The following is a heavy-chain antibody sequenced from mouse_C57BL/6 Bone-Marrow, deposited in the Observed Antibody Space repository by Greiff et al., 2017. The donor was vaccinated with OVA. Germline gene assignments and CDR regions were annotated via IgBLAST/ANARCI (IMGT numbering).Heavy chain of an antibody. J-gene: IGHJ3*01. V-gene: IGHV1-62-2*01. D-gene: IGHD3-2*02. CDR2: FYPGSGSI. CDR1: GYTFTEYT. Sequence: QVQLKESGAELVKPGASVKLSCKASGYTFTEYTIHWVKQRSGQGLEWIGWFYPGSGSIKYNEKFKDKATLTADKSSSTVYMELSRLTYEDSAVYFCARHEEKETAQATSWFAYWGQGTLVTVSA. CDR3: ARHEEKETAQATSWFAY.